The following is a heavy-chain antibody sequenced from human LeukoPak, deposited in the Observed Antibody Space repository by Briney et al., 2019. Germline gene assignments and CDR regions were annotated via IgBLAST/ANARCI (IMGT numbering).Heavy chain of an antibody. D-gene: IGHD6-13*01. CDR1: GGSISSSSYY. Sequence: SDTLSLTCTVSGGSISSSSYYWGWIRQPPGKGLEWIGSIYYSGSTYYNPSLKSRVTISVDTSKNQFSLKLSSVTAADTAVYYCARRDPQQLVFGYWGQGTLVTVSS. CDR2: IYYSGST. V-gene: IGHV4-39*01. J-gene: IGHJ4*02. CDR3: ARRDPQQLVFGY.